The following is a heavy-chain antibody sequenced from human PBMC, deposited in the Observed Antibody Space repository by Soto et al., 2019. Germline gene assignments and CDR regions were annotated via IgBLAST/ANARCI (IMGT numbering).Heavy chain of an antibody. CDR2: IIPILGIA. V-gene: IGHV1-69*02. J-gene: IGHJ3*02. Sequence: SVKVSCKASGGTFSSYTISWVRQAPGQGLEWMGRIIPILGIANYAQKFQGRVTITADKSTSTAYMELSSLRSEDTAVYYCASPHCSSTSCYGLDAFDIWGQGTMVTVSS. D-gene: IGHD2-2*01. CDR1: GGTFSSYT. CDR3: ASPHCSSTSCYGLDAFDI.